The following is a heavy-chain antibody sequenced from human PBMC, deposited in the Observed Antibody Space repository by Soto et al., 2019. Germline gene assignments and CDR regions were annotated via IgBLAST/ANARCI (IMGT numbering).Heavy chain of an antibody. V-gene: IGHV1-69*13. Sequence: GASVKVSCKDSGGTFSSYAISWVRQAPGQWLEWMGGIIPIFGTANYAQKFQGRVTITADESTSTAYMELSSLRSEDTAVYYCARAHHYSSSWHPHFDYWGQGTLVTVSS. CDR1: GGTFSSYA. CDR3: ARAHHYSSSWHPHFDY. D-gene: IGHD6-13*01. J-gene: IGHJ4*02. CDR2: IIPIFGTA.